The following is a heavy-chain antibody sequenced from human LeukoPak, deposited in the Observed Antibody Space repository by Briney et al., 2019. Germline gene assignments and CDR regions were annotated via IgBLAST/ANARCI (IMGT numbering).Heavy chain of an antibody. J-gene: IGHJ4*02. Sequence: GGSLRLSCAASGFTFSSYWMSWVRQAPGKGLEWVAVISYAGSNKFYADSVKGRFTISRDNSKNTLYLQMGSLRAEDMAVYYCARGLYYYDSSGKPQYYFDYWGQGTLVTVSS. V-gene: IGHV3-30*14. CDR2: ISYAGSNK. CDR3: ARGLYYYDSSGKPQYYFDY. D-gene: IGHD3-22*01. CDR1: GFTFSSYW.